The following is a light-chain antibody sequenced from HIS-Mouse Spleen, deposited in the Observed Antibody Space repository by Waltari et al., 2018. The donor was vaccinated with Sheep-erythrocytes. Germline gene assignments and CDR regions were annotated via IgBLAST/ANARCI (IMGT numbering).Light chain of an antibody. CDR3: CSYAGSYNHV. CDR2: DVS. CDR1: SSDVGGYNY. J-gene: IGLJ1*01. V-gene: IGLV2-11*01. Sequence: QSALTQPRSVSGSPGQSVTISCTGTSSDVGGYNYVSWYQQHPGKAPKLMIYDVSKRPSGGPDRFCGSKSGNTASLTISGLQAEDEADYYCCSYAGSYNHVFATGTKVTVL.